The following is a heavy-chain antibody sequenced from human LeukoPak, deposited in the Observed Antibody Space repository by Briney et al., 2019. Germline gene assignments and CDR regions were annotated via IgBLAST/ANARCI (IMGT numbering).Heavy chain of an antibody. CDR2: ISSSSSTI. CDR1: GFTFSSYS. J-gene: IGHJ6*03. CDR3: ARDRIAARHHYYYYMDA. Sequence: PGGSLRLPCAASGFTFSSYSMNWVRQAPGKGLEWVSYISSSSSTIYYADSVKGRFTISRDNAKNSLYLQMNSLRAEDTAVYYCARDRIAARHHYYYYMDAWGKGTTVTVSS. D-gene: IGHD6-6*01. V-gene: IGHV3-48*01.